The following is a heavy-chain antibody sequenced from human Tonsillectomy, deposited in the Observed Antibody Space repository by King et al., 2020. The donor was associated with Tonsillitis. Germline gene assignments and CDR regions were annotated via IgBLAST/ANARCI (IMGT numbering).Heavy chain of an antibody. V-gene: IGHV1-8*01. D-gene: IGHD2-2*01. CDR2: MNPNSGNT. Sequence: VQLVESGAEVKKPGASVKVSCKASGYTFTSYDINWVRQATGQGLEWMGWMNPNSGNTGYAQKFQGRVTMTRNTSISTAYMELSSLRSEDTAVYYFSSAPPRTYCSGTSCYLYWFDPWGQGTLVPVSS. CDR1: GYTFTSYD. CDR3: SSAPPRTYCSGTSCYLYWFDP. J-gene: IGHJ5*02.